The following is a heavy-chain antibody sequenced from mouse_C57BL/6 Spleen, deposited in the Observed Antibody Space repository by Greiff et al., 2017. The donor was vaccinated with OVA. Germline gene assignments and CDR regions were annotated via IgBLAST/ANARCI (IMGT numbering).Heavy chain of an antibody. CDR1: GYTFTSYW. CDR3: ARSRDGYYGTGFAY. D-gene: IGHD2-3*01. J-gene: IGHJ3*01. CDR2: IYPGSGST. Sequence: QVQLQQSGAELVKPGASVKMSCKASGYTFTSYWITWVKQRPGQGLEWIGDIYPGSGSTNYNEKFKSKATLTVDTSSSTAYMQLSSLTSEDSAVYYCARSRDGYYGTGFAYWGQGTLVTVSA. V-gene: IGHV1-55*01.